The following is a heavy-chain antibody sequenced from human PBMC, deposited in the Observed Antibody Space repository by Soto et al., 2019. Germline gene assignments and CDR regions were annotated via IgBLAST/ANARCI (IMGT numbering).Heavy chain of an antibody. CDR1: GFTFSSYA. CDR2: ISYDGSNK. J-gene: IGHJ5*02. V-gene: IGHV3-30-3*01. CDR3: AKSIAARPDWFDP. Sequence: QVQLVESGGGVVQPGRSLRLSCAASGFTFSSYAMHWVRQAPGKGLEWVAVISYDGSNKYYADSVKGRFTISRDNSKNTLYLQMNSLGAEDTAVYYCAKSIAARPDWFDPWGQGTLVTVSS. D-gene: IGHD6-6*01.